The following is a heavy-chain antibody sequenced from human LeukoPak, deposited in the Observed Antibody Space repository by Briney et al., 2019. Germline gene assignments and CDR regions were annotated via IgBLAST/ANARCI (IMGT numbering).Heavy chain of an antibody. CDR3: ARDPSGGYVPYFDY. CDR1: GGTFSSYA. Sequence: SVKVSCKASGGTFSSYAISWVRQAPGQGLEWMGRIIPILGITNYAQKFQGRVTITADKSTSTAYMELSSLRSDDTAVYYCARDPSGGYVPYFDYWGQGTLVTVS. D-gene: IGHD3-16*01. CDR2: IIPILGIT. J-gene: IGHJ4*02. V-gene: IGHV1-69*04.